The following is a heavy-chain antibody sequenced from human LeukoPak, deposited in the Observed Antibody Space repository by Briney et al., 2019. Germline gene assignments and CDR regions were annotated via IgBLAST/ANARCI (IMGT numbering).Heavy chain of an antibody. D-gene: IGHD6-6*01. CDR1: GGSISSGGYS. Sequence: PSQTLSLTCAVSGGSISSGGYSWSWIRQPPGKGLEWIGYIYHSGSTYYNPSLKSRVTISVDRSKNQFSLKLSSVTAADTAVYYCARTSIAARRANAFDIWAKGQWSPSLQ. CDR3: ARTSIAARRANAFDI. V-gene: IGHV4-30-2*01. J-gene: IGHJ3*02. CDR2: IYHSGST.